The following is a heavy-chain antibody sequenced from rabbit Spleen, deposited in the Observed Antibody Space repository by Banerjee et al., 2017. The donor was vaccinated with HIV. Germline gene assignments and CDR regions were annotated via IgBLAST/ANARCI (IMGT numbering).Heavy chain of an antibody. CDR3: ARDTGSSFSSYGMDL. CDR1: GFDFTSDY. D-gene: IGHD8-1*01. Sequence: QLKETGGGLVQPGGSLTLSCEASGFDFTSDYMSWVRQAPGKGLEWIGLIYTAGGTTDYASWVNGRFTISSDNAQNTVDLQMNSLTAADTATYFCARDTGSSFSSYGMDLWGPGTLVTVS. J-gene: IGHJ6*01. V-gene: IGHV1S7*01. CDR2: IYTAGGTT.